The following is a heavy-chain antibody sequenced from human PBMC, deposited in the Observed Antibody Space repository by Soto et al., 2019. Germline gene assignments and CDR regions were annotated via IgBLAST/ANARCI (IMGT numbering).Heavy chain of an antibody. Sequence: QVQLQQWGAGLLKPSETLSLTCAVYGGSFSGYYWNWIRQPPGKGLEWSGEINHSGNTNSNPSLNSRVTISVDTSKKQFSLKLSSVAAADTAVYYCARDGGGLDYWGQGTLVTVSS. D-gene: IGHD6-25*01. V-gene: IGHV4-34*01. CDR3: ARDGGGLDY. J-gene: IGHJ4*02. CDR2: INHSGNT. CDR1: GGSFSGYY.